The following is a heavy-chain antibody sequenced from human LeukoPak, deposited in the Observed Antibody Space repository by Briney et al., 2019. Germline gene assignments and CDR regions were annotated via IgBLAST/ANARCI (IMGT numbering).Heavy chain of an antibody. D-gene: IGHD6-13*01. CDR1: GGSISSYY. CDR2: IYTSGST. V-gene: IGHV4-4*07. J-gene: IGHJ6*03. CDR3: ARGIAAAGHDYYYYYMDV. Sequence: SSETLSLTCTVSGGSISSYYWSWIRQPAGKGLEWIGRIYTSGSTNYNPSLKSRVTMSVDTSKNQFSLKLSSVTAADTAVYYCARGIAAAGHDYYYYYMDVWGKGTTVTISS.